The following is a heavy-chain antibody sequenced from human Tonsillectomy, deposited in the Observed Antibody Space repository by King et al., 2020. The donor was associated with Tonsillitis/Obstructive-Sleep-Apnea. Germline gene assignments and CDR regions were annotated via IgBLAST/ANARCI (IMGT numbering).Heavy chain of an antibody. CDR1: GGSISSNSYY. Sequence: QLQESGPGLVKPSETLSLTCGVSGGSISSNSYYWGWIRQPPGKGLEWIGSIYYSGITYYKPSLESRVAISVDPSKNQFSLKLSSVTAADPAVYYCAIQSRDSYRGDYYYFMDVWGKGTTVTVSS. J-gene: IGHJ6*03. V-gene: IGHV4-39*01. CDR3: AIQSRDSYRGDYYYFMDV. D-gene: IGHD2-21*02. CDR2: IYYSGIT.